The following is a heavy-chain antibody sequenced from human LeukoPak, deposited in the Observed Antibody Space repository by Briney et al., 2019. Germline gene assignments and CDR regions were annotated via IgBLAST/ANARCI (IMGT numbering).Heavy chain of an antibody. CDR2: SSAYNGNT. D-gene: IGHD5-18*01. J-gene: IGHJ5*02. V-gene: IGHV1-18*01. CDR1: GYTFTSYG. Sequence: ASVKVSCKASGYTFTSYGISWVRQAPGQGREWMGWSSAYNGNTNYAQKLQGRVTMTTDTSTSTAYMELRSLRSDDTAVYYCARDLGYSYGFSWFDPWGQGTLVTVSS. CDR3: ARDLGYSYGFSWFDP.